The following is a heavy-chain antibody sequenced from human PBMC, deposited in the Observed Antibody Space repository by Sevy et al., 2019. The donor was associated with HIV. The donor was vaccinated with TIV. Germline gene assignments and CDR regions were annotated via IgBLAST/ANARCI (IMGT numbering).Heavy chain of an antibody. CDR3: AREGCTKPHDY. CDR2: LSFGCGEI. Sequence: GSLRLSCAASGFTFNKYSMSWVRQPLGKGLGWVSTLSFGCGEINYADSVKGRFTISRDNSKSSVYLQMNNLRPEDTAVYYCAREGCTKPHDYWGQGTLVTVSS. V-gene: IGHV3-23*01. D-gene: IGHD2-8*01. J-gene: IGHJ4*02. CDR1: GFTFNKYS.